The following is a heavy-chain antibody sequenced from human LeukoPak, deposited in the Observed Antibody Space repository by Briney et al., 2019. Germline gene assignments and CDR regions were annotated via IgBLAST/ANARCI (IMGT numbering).Heavy chain of an antibody. CDR3: AARKRDVYALGAFDI. CDR1: GFTFSNYG. CDR2: IGSAGNNR. V-gene: IGHV3-30*02. D-gene: IGHD5-24*01. Sequence: PGGSLRLSCAASGFTFSNYGVHCVRQAPGKGLEWVAFIGSAGNNRLYADSVKGRFTISRDNSKNTLYLQMNSLRTEDTALYYCAARKRDVYALGAFDIWGQGTMVTVSS. J-gene: IGHJ3*02.